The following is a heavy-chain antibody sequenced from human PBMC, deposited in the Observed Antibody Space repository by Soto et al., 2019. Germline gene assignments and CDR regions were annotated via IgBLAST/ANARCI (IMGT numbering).Heavy chain of an antibody. Sequence: ASVKVSCKASGYTFTSYGISWVRQAPGQGLEWMGWISAYNGNTNYAQKLQGRVTMTTDTSTSTAYMELRSLRSDDTAVYYCARGLGGVTEWYSGYDYYFDYWGQGTLVTVSS. CDR3: ARGLGGVTEWYSGYDYYFDY. CDR2: ISAYNGNT. D-gene: IGHD5-12*01. V-gene: IGHV1-18*01. J-gene: IGHJ4*02. CDR1: GYTFTSYG.